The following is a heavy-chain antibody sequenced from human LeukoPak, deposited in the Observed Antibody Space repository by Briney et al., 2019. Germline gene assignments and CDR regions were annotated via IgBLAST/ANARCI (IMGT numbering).Heavy chain of an antibody. Sequence: ASVKVSCKASGYTFTGYYMHWVRQAPRQGLEWMGLINPNSGGTNFAQKFQGRVNMTRDTSISTAYMELSRLRSDDTAVYYCARAYSSSPKAAGYYMDVWGKGTTVTVSS. CDR2: INPNSGGT. V-gene: IGHV1-2*06. J-gene: IGHJ6*03. D-gene: IGHD6-13*01. CDR3: ARAYSSSPKAAGYYMDV. CDR1: GYTFTGYY.